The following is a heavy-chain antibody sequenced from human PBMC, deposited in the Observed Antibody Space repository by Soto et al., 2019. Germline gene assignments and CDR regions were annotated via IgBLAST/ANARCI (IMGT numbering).Heavy chain of an antibody. CDR2: IWFDGSNK. D-gene: IGHD3-22*01. J-gene: IGHJ4*02. CDR1: GFSFSTYG. V-gene: IGHV3-33*01. Sequence: AGSLRLSCAASGFSFSTYGMHWVRQAPGKGLECVAVIWFDGSNKQYADSVKGRFTISRDNSKNTLYLQMNSLIVEDTAVYYCARDNSDSGGYYYFDYWGQGALVTVSS. CDR3: ARDNSDSGGYYYFDY.